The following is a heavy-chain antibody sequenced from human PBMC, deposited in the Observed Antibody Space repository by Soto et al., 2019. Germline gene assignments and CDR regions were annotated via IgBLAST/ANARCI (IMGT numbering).Heavy chain of an antibody. CDR2: IIPIFGTA. J-gene: IGHJ6*02. V-gene: IGHV1-69*13. CDR3: ARAPLRNGGPYYYYGMDV. Sequence: ASVKVSCKASGGTFSSYAISWVRQAPGQGLEWMGGIIPIFGTANYAQKFQGRVTITADESTSTAYMGLSSLRSEDTAVYYCARAPLRNGGPYYYYGMDVWGQGTTVTVSS. D-gene: IGHD3-10*01. CDR1: GGTFSSYA.